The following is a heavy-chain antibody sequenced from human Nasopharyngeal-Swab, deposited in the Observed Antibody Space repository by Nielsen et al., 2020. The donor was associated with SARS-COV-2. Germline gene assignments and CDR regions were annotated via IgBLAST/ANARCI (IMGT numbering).Heavy chain of an antibody. CDR2: MKPNSGNT. D-gene: IGHD4-17*01. Sequence: VRQMPGKGLEWMGWMKPNSGNTGYAQKFQGRVTMTRNTSISTAYMELSSLRSEDTAVYYCARWVTTWPGYYYGMDVWGQGTTVTVSS. J-gene: IGHJ6*02. V-gene: IGHV1-8*01. CDR3: ARWVTTWPGYYYGMDV.